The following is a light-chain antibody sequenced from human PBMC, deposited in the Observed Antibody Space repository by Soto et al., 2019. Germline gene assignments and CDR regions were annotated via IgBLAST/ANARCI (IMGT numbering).Light chain of an antibody. CDR2: WAS. CDR3: QQYYSTNRLT. Sequence: DIVMTQSPDSLAVSLGERATINCKSSQSVLYSSNNKNYLAWYQQKPGQPPKLLIYWASTRESGVPDRFSGSGSGTDFTLTISSLQAEDVAVYYCQQYYSTNRLTFGGGTKVEIK. CDR1: QSVLYSSNNKNY. J-gene: IGKJ4*01. V-gene: IGKV4-1*01.